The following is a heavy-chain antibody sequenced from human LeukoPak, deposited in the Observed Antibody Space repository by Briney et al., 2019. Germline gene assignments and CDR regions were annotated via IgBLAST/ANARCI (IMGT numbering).Heavy chain of an antibody. CDR2: IYTSGST. Sequence: SETLSLTCAVYGGSFSGYYWSWIRQPAGKGLEWIGRIYTSGSTNYNPSPKSRVTMSVDTSKNQFSLKLSSVTAADTAVYYCARDFPPAGYPDAFDIWGQGTMVTVSS. D-gene: IGHD5-18*01. CDR3: ARDFPPAGYPDAFDI. J-gene: IGHJ3*02. V-gene: IGHV4-4*07. CDR1: GGSFSGYY.